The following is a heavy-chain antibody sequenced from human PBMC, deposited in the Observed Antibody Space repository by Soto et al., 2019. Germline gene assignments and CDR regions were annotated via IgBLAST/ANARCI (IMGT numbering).Heavy chain of an antibody. J-gene: IGHJ4*02. Sequence: QLQLQESGPGLVKPSETLSLTCTVSGGSISSSSYYWGWIRQPPGKGLEWIGSIYYSGSTYYNPSLKSRVTISVDTSKNQFSLKLSSVTAADTAVYYCASSPTYYDFWSGYSYYFDYWGQGTLVTVSS. V-gene: IGHV4-39*01. CDR1: GGSISSSSYY. CDR3: ASSPTYYDFWSGYSYYFDY. D-gene: IGHD3-3*01. CDR2: IYYSGST.